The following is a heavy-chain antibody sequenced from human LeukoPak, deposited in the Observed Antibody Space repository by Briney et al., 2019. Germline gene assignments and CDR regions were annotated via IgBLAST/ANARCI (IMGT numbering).Heavy chain of an antibody. CDR2: ISYDGDDGSNI. Sequence: GGSLRLSCAASGFTFRSYAMHWVRQAPGKGLEWVAVISYDGDDGSNIYYADSVKGRFTISRDNSKNTLYLQMNSLRTEDTAVYYCARGSVIKFGGIFGSLVDYWGQGMLVTVSS. J-gene: IGHJ4*02. CDR3: ARGSVIKFGGIFGSLVDY. D-gene: IGHD3-16*02. CDR1: GFTFRSYA. V-gene: IGHV3-30-3*01.